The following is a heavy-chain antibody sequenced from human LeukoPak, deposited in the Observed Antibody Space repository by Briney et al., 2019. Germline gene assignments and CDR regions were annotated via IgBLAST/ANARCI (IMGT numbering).Heavy chain of an antibody. CDR3: ARGKVVAAASDY. V-gene: IGHV4-30-4*08. D-gene: IGHD6-13*01. J-gene: IGHJ4*02. Sequence: SETLSLTCTVSGGSISSYYWSWIRQPPGKGLEWIGYIYYSGSTYYNPSLKSRVTISVDTSKNQFSLKLSSVTAADTAVYYCARGKVVAAASDYWGQGTLVTVSS. CDR2: IYYSGST. CDR1: GGSISSYY.